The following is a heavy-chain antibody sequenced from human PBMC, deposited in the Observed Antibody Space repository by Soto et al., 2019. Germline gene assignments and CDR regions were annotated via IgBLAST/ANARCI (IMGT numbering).Heavy chain of an antibody. J-gene: IGHJ4*02. Sequence: KPSETLSLTCTVSGGSISSSSYYWGWIRQPPGKGLEWIGSIYYSGSTYYNPSLKSRVTISVDTSKNHFSLKLSSVTAADTAVYYCARTPLGYSSGWYQPLVFDYWGQGNLVTVPS. D-gene: IGHD6-19*01. CDR2: IYYSGST. V-gene: IGHV4-39*01. CDR3: ARTPLGYSSGWYQPLVFDY. CDR1: GGSISSSSYY.